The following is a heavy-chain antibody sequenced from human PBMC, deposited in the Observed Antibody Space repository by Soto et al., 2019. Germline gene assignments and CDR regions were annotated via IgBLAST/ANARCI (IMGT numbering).Heavy chain of an antibody. Sequence: PGGSLRLSCAASGFTFSSYAMSWVRQAPGKGLEWVSAISGSGGSTYYADSVKGRFTISRDNSKNTLYLQMNSLRAEDTAVYYCAKALGIPCSSTSRYGNDAFDIWGQGTMVTVSS. CDR2: ISGSGGST. J-gene: IGHJ3*02. CDR1: GFTFSSYA. D-gene: IGHD2-2*01. V-gene: IGHV3-23*01. CDR3: AKALGIPCSSTSRYGNDAFDI.